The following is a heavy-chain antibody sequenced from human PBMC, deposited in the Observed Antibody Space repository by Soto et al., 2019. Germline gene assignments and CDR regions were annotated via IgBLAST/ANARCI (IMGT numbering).Heavy chain of an antibody. Sequence: SVKVPCKASGGTFSSYSISWVRQAPGQGLEWMGRIIPILGIANYAQKFQGRVTITADKSTSTAYMELSSLRSEDTAVYYCARDKLHSGSYYALNWFDPWGQGTLVTV. CDR3: ARDKLHSGSYYALNWFDP. J-gene: IGHJ5*02. CDR2: IIPILGIA. D-gene: IGHD1-26*01. V-gene: IGHV1-69*04. CDR1: GGTFSSYS.